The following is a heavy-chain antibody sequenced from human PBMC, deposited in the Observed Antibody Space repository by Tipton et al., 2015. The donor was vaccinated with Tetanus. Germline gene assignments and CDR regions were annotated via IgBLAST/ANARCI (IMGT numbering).Heavy chain of an antibody. CDR1: GGSISSGGYC. Sequence: TLSLTCTVSGGSISSGGYCWSWIRQHPGKGLEWIGYIYYSGSTYYNPSLKSRVTISVDTSKNQFSLKLSSVTAADTAVYYCARVRALGNYRTDYGSGSYGDYWGQGTLVTVSS. V-gene: IGHV4-31*03. CDR2: IYYSGST. D-gene: IGHD3-10*01. J-gene: IGHJ4*02. CDR3: ARVRALGNYRTDYGSGSYGDY.